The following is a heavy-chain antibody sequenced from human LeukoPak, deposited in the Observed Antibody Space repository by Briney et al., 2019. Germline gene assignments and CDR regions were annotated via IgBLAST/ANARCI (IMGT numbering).Heavy chain of an antibody. CDR3: AREVPSGWFGEPKPYFDY. D-gene: IGHD3-10*01. Sequence: PGGSLRLSCAASGFTFSSYEVNWVRQAPGKGLEWVSYISSSGSTIYYADSAKGRFTISRDNAKNSLYLQMNSLRAEDTAVYYCAREVPSGWFGEPKPYFDYWGQGTLVTVSS. V-gene: IGHV3-48*03. J-gene: IGHJ4*02. CDR2: ISSSGSTI. CDR1: GFTFSSYE.